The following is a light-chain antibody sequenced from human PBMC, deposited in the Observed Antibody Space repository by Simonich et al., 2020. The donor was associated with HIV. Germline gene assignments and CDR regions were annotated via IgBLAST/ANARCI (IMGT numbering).Light chain of an antibody. J-gene: IGKJ1*01. CDR1: QGISNF. CDR2: AAS. Sequence: DIQMTQSPSSLSASVGDRVTITCLASQGISNFLAWYQQKPGKVPKLLLYAASRLESGVPSRVSGSGSGTDYTLTISSLQPEDFATYYCQKYYSTPRTFGQGTKVEIK. V-gene: IGKV1-NL1*01. CDR3: QKYYSTPRT.